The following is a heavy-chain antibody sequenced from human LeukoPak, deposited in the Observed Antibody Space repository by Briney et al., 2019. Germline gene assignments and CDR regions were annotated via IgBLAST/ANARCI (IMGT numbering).Heavy chain of an antibody. CDR1: GFTFSSYA. Sequence: GGSLRLSCAASGFTFSSYAMSWVRQAPGEGLEWVSGISGSGSSTYYADSVKGRFTISRDNSKNTLYLQMNSLRAEDTAVYYCAKDRQSGWIDYWGQGTLVTVSS. D-gene: IGHD2-2*03. CDR2: ISGSGSST. J-gene: IGHJ4*02. CDR3: AKDRQSGWIDY. V-gene: IGHV3-23*01.